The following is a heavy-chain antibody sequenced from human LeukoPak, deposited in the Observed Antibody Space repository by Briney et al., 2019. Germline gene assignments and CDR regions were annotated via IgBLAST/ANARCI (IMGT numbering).Heavy chain of an antibody. J-gene: IGHJ3*02. CDR1: GFTFSSYT. CDR2: IRYDGSNK. D-gene: IGHD1-1*01. CDR3: AKNGVAFDI. V-gene: IGHV3-30*02. Sequence: GGSLRLSCAASGFTFSSYTMNWVRQAPGKGLEWLAFIRYDGSNKYYADSVKGRFTISRDNSKDTLYLQMNSLRPEDTALYHCAKNGVAFDIWGQGTMVTVSS.